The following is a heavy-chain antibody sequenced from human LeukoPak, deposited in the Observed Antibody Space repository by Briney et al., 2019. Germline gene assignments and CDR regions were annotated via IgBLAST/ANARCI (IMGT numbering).Heavy chain of an antibody. CDR1: GGSFSGYY. Sequence: SETLSLTCAVYGGSFSGYYWSWIRQPPGKGLEWIGEINHSGSTNYNPSIKSRVTISVDTSKNQFSLKLSSVTAADTAVYYCARGRPSRITMIVVARYYFDYWGQGTLVTVSS. V-gene: IGHV4-34*01. J-gene: IGHJ4*02. D-gene: IGHD3-22*01. CDR2: INHSGST. CDR3: ARGRPSRITMIVVARYYFDY.